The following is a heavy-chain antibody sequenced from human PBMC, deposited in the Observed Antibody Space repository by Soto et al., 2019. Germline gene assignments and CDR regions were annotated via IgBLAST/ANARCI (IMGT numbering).Heavy chain of an antibody. V-gene: IGHV3-23*01. CDR1: GFTFSSYA. Sequence: GGSLRLSCAASGFTFSSYAMSWVRQAPGEGLEWVSAISGSGGSTYYADSVKGRFTISRDNSKNTLYLQMNSLRAEDTAVYYCAKGGRGYSYGYSYFDYWGQGTLVTVSS. D-gene: IGHD5-18*01. CDR2: ISGSGGST. CDR3: AKGGRGYSYGYSYFDY. J-gene: IGHJ4*02.